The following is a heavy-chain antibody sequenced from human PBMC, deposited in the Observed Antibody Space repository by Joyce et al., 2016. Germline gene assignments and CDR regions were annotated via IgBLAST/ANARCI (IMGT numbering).Heavy chain of an antibody. CDR3: ARGMSSPGMDV. CDR1: GFNFRTYW. J-gene: IGHJ6*02. CDR2: INEGGSET. V-gene: IGHV3-7*03. D-gene: IGHD2-2*01. Sequence: EVQLVESGGGLVQPGESLRLSCAASGFNFRTYWMNWVRKAPGKGLEWVAKINEGGSETYYVDSVKGRFTISRGDAKNALYLQMNTLRVEDTAVYYCARGMSSPGMDVWGRGTTVIVSS.